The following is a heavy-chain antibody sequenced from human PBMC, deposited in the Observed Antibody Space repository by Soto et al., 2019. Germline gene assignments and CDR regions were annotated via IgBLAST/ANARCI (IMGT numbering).Heavy chain of an antibody. Sequence: ASVKVSCKASGYSFTDYHIHWVRQAPGQELEWLGRINPKSGGTSTAQKFQGWVTMTTDTSISTASMELTRLTSDDVAIYYCARGDSTDCSNGVCSFFYNHDMDVWGQGTTVT. J-gene: IGHJ6*02. D-gene: IGHD2-8*01. V-gene: IGHV1-2*04. CDR3: ARGDSTDCSNGVCSFFYNHDMDV. CDR1: GYSFTDYH. CDR2: INPKSGGT.